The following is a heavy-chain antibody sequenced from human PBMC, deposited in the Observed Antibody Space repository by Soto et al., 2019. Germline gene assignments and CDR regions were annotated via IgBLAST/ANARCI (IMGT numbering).Heavy chain of an antibody. J-gene: IGHJ5*02. CDR2: INHSGST. CDR1: GGSFSGYY. CDR3: ARGGLRFLWNNWFDP. V-gene: IGHV4-34*01. Sequence: SETLSLTCAVYGGSFSGYYWSWIRQPPGKGLEWIGEINHSGSTNYNPSLKSRVTISVDTSKNQFSLKLSSVTAADTAVYYCARGGLRFLWNNWFDPWGQGTLVTVSS. D-gene: IGHD3-3*01.